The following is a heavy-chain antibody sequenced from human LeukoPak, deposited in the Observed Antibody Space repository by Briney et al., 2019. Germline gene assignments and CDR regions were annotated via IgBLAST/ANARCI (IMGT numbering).Heavy chain of an antibody. CDR3: ARSYGSGSYFDY. J-gene: IGHJ4*02. V-gene: IGHV4-59*08. Sequence: SSETLSLTCTVSGGSINNYYWSWIRQPPGKGLEWIGYIYYSGSTYYNPSLKSRVTISVDTSKNQFSLKLSSVTAADTAVYYCARSYGSGSYFDYWGQGTLVTVSS. CDR1: GGSINNYY. CDR2: IYYSGST. D-gene: IGHD3-10*01.